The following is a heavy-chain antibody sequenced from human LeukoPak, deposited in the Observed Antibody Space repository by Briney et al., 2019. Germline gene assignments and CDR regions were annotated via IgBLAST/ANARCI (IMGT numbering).Heavy chain of an antibody. CDR3: ARDLVVVAATSPFDP. D-gene: IGHD2-15*01. Sequence: ASVKVSCKASGYTFTSYGISWVRQAPRQGLEWIECISAYNGNTNYAQKLQGRVTMTTDTSTSTAYMELRSLRSDDTAVYYCARDLVVVAATSPFDPWGQGTLVTVSS. CDR1: GYTFTSYG. J-gene: IGHJ5*02. V-gene: IGHV1-18*04. CDR2: ISAYNGNT.